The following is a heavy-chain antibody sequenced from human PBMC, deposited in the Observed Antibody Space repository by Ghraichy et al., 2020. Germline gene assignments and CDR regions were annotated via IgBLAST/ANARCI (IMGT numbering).Heavy chain of an antibody. V-gene: IGHV4-61*01. J-gene: IGHJ6*02. Sequence: GSLRLSCTVSGGSVSSGSYYWSWIRQPPGKGLEWIGYIYYSGSTNYNPSLKSRVTISVDTSKNQFSLKLSSVTAADTAVYYCARDRVVVVPAASLYYYYGMDVWGQGTTVTVSS. CDR2: IYYSGST. CDR3: ARDRVVVVPAASLYYYYGMDV. CDR1: GGSVSSGSYY. D-gene: IGHD2-2*01.